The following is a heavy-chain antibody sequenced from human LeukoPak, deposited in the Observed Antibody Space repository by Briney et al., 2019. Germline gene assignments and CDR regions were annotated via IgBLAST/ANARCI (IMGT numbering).Heavy chain of an antibody. CDR3: ARGRTSSWDHWFDT. Sequence: SESLSLTCTVSGGSISSSSYYWGWIRPPPGKGLEWIGSIYYSGSSSYYNPSLKSRVTISVDTSKNQFSLKLSSVTAADTAVYYCARGRTSSWDHWFDTWGQGTLVTVSS. J-gene: IGHJ5*02. V-gene: IGHV4-39*01. CDR2: IYYSGSSS. D-gene: IGHD6-13*01. CDR1: GGSISSSSYY.